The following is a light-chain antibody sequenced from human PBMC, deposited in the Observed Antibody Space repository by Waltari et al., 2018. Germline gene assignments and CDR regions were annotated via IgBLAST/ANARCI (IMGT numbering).Light chain of an antibody. CDR1: SNDVGAYNY. CDR2: DVS. Sequence: SALILPRSVSGSPGQSVPLSCTGTSNDVGAYNYVSWHQQHPGKAPKLMIYDVSKRPSGVPDRCSASKSGNTASLTISGLQAEDEADYYCCSYTGTYTHWVFGGGTKLTVL. V-gene: IGLV2-11*01. J-gene: IGLJ3*02. CDR3: CSYTGTYTHWV.